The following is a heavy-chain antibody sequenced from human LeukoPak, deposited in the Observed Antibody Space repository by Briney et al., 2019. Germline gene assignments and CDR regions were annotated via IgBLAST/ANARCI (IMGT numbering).Heavy chain of an antibody. CDR2: IYYSGIT. CDR1: GGSISRSDYY. Sequence: SETLSLTCTVSGGSISRSDYYWGWIRQPPGKGLKWVGSIYYSGITHYNPSLKSRVTISVDTSKNQFSLKLSSVTATDTAVYYCAKQVTGNYYGMDVWGQGTTVTVSS. J-gene: IGHJ6*02. D-gene: IGHD1-20*01. V-gene: IGHV4-39*01. CDR3: AKQVTGNYYGMDV.